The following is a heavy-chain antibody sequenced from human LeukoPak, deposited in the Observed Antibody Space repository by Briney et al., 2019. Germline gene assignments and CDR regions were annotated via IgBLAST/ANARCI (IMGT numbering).Heavy chain of an antibody. V-gene: IGHV3-30*18. CDR1: GFTSTADA. CDR2: ISFDGNKK. J-gene: IGHJ4*02. D-gene: IGHD6-6*01. Sequence: GRSLRLSRAASGFTSTADAMHRVRQAPARGLEWVGFISFDGNKKYFADSVKGRFTISSDNSKNTLYLQMNSLRCEDTAIYYCAKDLATKYTLHYWGQGTLVTVSS. CDR3: AKDLATKYTLHY.